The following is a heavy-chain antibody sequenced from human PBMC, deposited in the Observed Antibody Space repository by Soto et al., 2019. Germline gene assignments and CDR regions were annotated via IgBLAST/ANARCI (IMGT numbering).Heavy chain of an antibody. Sequence: QVQLVQSGAEVKKPGSSVKVSCKASGGTFSSYTISWVRQAPGQGLEWMGRIIPILGIANYAQKFQGRVTLTADKSTSTAYMELSSLRSEDTAVYYCARDGGSYPGNYWGQGTLVTVSS. D-gene: IGHD1-26*01. CDR1: GGTFSSYT. CDR2: IIPILGIA. J-gene: IGHJ4*02. CDR3: ARDGGSYPGNY. V-gene: IGHV1-69*08.